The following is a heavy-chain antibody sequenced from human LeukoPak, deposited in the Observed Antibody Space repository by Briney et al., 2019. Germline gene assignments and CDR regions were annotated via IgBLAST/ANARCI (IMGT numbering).Heavy chain of an antibody. V-gene: IGHV1-18*01. D-gene: IGHD5/OR15-5a*01. J-gene: IGHJ3*02. CDR3: VRDESVFDI. CDR1: GYTFTSYG. CDR2: ISAYNGNT. Sequence: ASVKVSCKASGYTFTSYGISWVRQAPGQGLEWMGWISAYNGNTNYAQKLQGRVTMTTDTSSTTAYMELRSLRSDDTAMYYCVRDESVFDIWGQGTMVTVSS.